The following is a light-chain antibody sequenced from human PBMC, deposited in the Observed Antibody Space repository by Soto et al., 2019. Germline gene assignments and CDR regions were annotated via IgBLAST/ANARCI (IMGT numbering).Light chain of an antibody. Sequence: QSALTQPRSVSGSPGQSVTISCTGASGDVGGYNFVSWYQQHPGKAPTLMIFDASQRPSGVPDRFSGSKSGNTASLTISGLQAEDEADYYCCSYGGSYTWVFGGGTKLTVL. CDR3: CSYGGSYTWV. V-gene: IGLV2-11*01. CDR1: SGDVGGYNF. J-gene: IGLJ3*02. CDR2: DAS.